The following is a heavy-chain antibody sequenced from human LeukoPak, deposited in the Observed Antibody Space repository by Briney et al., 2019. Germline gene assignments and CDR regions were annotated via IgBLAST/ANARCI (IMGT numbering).Heavy chain of an antibody. CDR1: GFTFSSYA. CDR3: AKGQDYYDSSGYSPPFDY. CDR2: ISGSGGST. J-gene: IGHJ4*02. D-gene: IGHD3-22*01. V-gene: IGHV3-23*01. Sequence: PGGSLRLSCAASGFTFSSYAMSWVRQAPGKGLEWVSAISGSGGSTYYADSVKGRFTISRDNSKNTLYLQMNSLRAEDTAVYYCAKGQDYYDSSGYSPPFDYWGQGTLVTVSS.